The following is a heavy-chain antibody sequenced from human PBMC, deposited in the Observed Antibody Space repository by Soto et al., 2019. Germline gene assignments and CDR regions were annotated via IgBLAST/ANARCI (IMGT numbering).Heavy chain of an antibody. D-gene: IGHD3-3*01. CDR1: GGSISSYY. J-gene: IGHJ6*03. CDR3: ARAYDFWSGYSFPYYMDV. Sequence: SETLSLTCTVSGGSISSYYWSWIRQPPGKGLEWIGYIYYSGSTNYNPSLKSRVTISVDTSKNQFSLKLSSVTAADTAVYYCARAYDFWSGYSFPYYMDVWGKGTTVTVS. V-gene: IGHV4-59*01. CDR2: IYYSGST.